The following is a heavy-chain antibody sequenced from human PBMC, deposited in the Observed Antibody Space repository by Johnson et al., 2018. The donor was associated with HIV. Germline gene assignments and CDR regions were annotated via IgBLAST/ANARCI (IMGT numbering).Heavy chain of an antibody. D-gene: IGHD2-15*01. CDR3: AKDPGRRDPHAFDI. J-gene: IGHJ3*02. CDR2: ISSSGDTM. Sequence: VQLVESGGGVVQPGRSLRLSCAASGFTFSSYWMSWVRQAPGKGLEWVSYISSSGDTMYNADSVKGRFTISRDNSKNTLYLQMNSLRAEDTAVYYCAKDPGRRDPHAFDIWGQGTMVTVSS. CDR1: GFTFSSYW. V-gene: IGHV3-48*01.